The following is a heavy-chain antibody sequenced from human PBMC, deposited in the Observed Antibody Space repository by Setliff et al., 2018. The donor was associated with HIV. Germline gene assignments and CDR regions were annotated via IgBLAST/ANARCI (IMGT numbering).Heavy chain of an antibody. V-gene: IGHV4-59*11. CDR2: IYYSGST. CDR3: ARDRYGDYAYFDY. Sequence: SETLSLTCTVSGGSIRSHYWSWIREPPGKGLEWIGYIYYSGSTNYNPSLKSRVTISVDTSKSQFSLKLSSVTAADTAVYYCARDRYGDYAYFDYWGQGTLVTVSS. J-gene: IGHJ4*02. D-gene: IGHD4-17*01. CDR1: GGSIRSHY.